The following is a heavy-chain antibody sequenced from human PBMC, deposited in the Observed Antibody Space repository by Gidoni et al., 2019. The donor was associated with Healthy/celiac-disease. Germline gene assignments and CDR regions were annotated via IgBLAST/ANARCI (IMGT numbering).Heavy chain of an antibody. CDR2: IDPGDAET. CDR3: AGRGGSYDSSGYQAEDAFDI. D-gene: IGHD3-22*01. J-gene: IGHJ3*02. Sequence: VQLVQSGAEVQKPGESLKIPCKGSGYSFTSYWIGRVRRMPGKGLAWMGFIDPGDAETRYSPSCQGQVTSAADKSNSTADLQGSSLKASETAMYYCAGRGGSYDSSGYQAEDAFDIWGQGTMVTVSS. V-gene: IGHV5-51*01. CDR1: GYSFTSYW.